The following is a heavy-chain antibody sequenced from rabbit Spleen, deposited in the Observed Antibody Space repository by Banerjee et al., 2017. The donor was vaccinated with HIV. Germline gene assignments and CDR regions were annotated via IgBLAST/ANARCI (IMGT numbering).Heavy chain of an antibody. CDR3: ARDTSSSFSSYGMDL. V-gene: IGHV1S40*01. CDR2: IDIGSSGFT. Sequence: QSLEESGGGLVKPGASLTLTCTASGVSFSSSSYMCWVRQAPGKGLEWIACIDIGSSGFTYFATWAKGRFTISKTSSTTVTLQMTRLTAADTATYFCARDTSSSFSSYGMDLWGPGTLVTVS. J-gene: IGHJ6*01. D-gene: IGHD1-1*01. CDR1: GVSFSSSSY.